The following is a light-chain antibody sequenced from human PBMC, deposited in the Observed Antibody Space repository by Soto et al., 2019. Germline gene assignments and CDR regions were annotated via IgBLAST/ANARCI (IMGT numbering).Light chain of an antibody. CDR3: QHYRTCSCT. CDR2: GAS. J-gene: IGKJ1*01. CDR1: QSIGNC. V-gene: IGKV1-5*03. Sequence: DVQMAQSPSTLSASVGERATLTCRASQSIGNCVAWFQQKPGKAPTLLIYGASSLDSVVPSRFSGSGSGTDFTPTSSSLQPDYVSNYYCQHYRTCSCTFGPGTTVQIK.